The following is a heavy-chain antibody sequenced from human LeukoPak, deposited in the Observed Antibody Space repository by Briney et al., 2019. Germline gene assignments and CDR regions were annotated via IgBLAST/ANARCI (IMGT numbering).Heavy chain of an antibody. CDR2: INTNTGNP. CDR3: ARDNAGNIDY. J-gene: IGHJ4*02. V-gene: IGHV7-4-1*02. CDR1: GYTFTSNA. D-gene: IGHD2/OR15-2a*01. Sequence: ASVKVSCKASGYTFTSNAMNWVRQAPGQGLELMGWINTNTGNPTYAQGFTGRFVFSLDTSVGTAYLQISSLKAEDTAVYYCARDNAGNIDYWGQGTLVTVSS.